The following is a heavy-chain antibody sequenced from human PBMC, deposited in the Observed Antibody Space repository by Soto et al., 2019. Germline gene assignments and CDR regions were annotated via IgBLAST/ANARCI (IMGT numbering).Heavy chain of an antibody. Sequence: SGPTLVNPTETLTLTCTVSGFSLSNARMGVSWIRQPPGKALEWLAHIFSNDEKSYSTSLKSRLTISKDTSKSQVVLTMTNMDPVDTATYYCARIRVDYDFWSGLFYYYYGMDVWGQGTTVTVSS. CDR2: IFSNDEK. D-gene: IGHD3-3*01. V-gene: IGHV2-26*01. CDR3: ARIRVDYDFWSGLFYYYYGMDV. J-gene: IGHJ6*02. CDR1: GFSLSNARMG.